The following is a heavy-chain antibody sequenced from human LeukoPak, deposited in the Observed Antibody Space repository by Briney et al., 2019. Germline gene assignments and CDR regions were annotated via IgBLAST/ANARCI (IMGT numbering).Heavy chain of an antibody. CDR2: ISAYNGNT. Sequence: ASVKVSCKASGYTFTSYGISWVRQAPGQGLEWMGWISAYNGNTNYAQKLQGRVTMTTDTSTSTAYMELRSLRSDDTAVYYCASVFSRSSGWYDSYYYMDVWGKGTTVTVSS. CDR3: ASVFSRSSGWYDSYYYMDV. D-gene: IGHD6-19*01. V-gene: IGHV1-18*01. CDR1: GYTFTSYG. J-gene: IGHJ6*03.